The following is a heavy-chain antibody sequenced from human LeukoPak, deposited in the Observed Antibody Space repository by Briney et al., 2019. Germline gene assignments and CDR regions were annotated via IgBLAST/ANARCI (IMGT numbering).Heavy chain of an antibody. Sequence: GGSLRLSCVASGFTFSSYSVNWVRQAPGKGLEWVSCISSSSSYIYYADSVKGRFTISRDNANNSLFLQMDSLTAEDTAVYYCAREGRWRYDILTGYFDYWGQGILVTVSS. CDR3: AREGRWRYDILTGYFDY. CDR1: GFTFSSYS. D-gene: IGHD3-9*01. J-gene: IGHJ4*02. CDR2: ISSSSSYI. V-gene: IGHV3-21*01.